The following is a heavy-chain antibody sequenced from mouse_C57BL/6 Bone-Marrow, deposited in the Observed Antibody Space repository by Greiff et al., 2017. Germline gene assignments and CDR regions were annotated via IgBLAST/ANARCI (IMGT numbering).Heavy chain of an antibody. V-gene: IGHV14-2*01. Sequence: VQLQQSGAELVKPGASVKLSCTASGFNIKDYYMHWVKQRTEQGLEWIGRIDPEDGETKYAPNFPGKATITADTSSNTAYMQLSSLTSEDTAVYYCASKAHTAQVVAYWGQGTTLTVSS. J-gene: IGHJ2*01. D-gene: IGHD3-2*02. CDR3: ASKAHTAQVVAY. CDR2: IDPEDGET. CDR1: GFNIKDYY.